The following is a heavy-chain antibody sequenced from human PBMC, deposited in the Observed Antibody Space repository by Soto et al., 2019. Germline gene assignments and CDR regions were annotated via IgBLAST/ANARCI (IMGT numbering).Heavy chain of an antibody. V-gene: IGHV3-53*02. CDR3: AGGSSSSARYMDV. J-gene: IGHJ6*03. CDR2: IYSGGST. Sequence: EVQLVETGGGLIQPGGSLRLSCEASGFIVSSTYMNWVRQAPGKGLEWVSVIYSGGSTYYADSVKGRFTISRDNSENTLVLRVDGLKDDEMAVYYWAGGSSSSARYMDVWGKGTTVTVSS. D-gene: IGHD6-25*01. CDR1: GFIVSSTY.